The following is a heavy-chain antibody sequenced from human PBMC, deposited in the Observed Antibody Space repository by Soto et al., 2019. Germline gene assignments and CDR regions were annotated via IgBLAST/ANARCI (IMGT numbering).Heavy chain of an antibody. D-gene: IGHD3-10*01. CDR2: TIPVFNTA. CDR1: GGTLSDHG. Sequence: QVQLEQSGAEVKKPGSSVKVSCKASGGTLSDHGVAWLRQAPGQGLEWMGGTIPVFNTAKYAQKFQGRVTVTADNFTNIAYMELSSLRSEYTAFYFCARGVYGSGNYYTGPSAFDIWGQGTMVIVSS. CDR3: ARGVYGSGNYYTGPSAFDI. J-gene: IGHJ3*02. V-gene: IGHV1-69*06.